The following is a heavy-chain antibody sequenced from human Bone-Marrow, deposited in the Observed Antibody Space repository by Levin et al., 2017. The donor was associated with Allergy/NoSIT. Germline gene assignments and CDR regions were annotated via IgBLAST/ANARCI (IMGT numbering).Heavy chain of an antibody. CDR2: ISDSGGST. CDR3: AKGMGSGYYRFTFDY. V-gene: IGHV3-23*01. J-gene: IGHJ4*02. Sequence: GESLKISCAASGFSFSSYAMSWVRQAPGKGLEWVSRISDSGGSTYYADSVKGRFTISRDNSKNTLYLQMNSLRAEDTAVYYCAKGMGSGYYRFTFDYWGQGTLVTVSS. CDR1: GFSFSSYA. D-gene: IGHD3-22*01.